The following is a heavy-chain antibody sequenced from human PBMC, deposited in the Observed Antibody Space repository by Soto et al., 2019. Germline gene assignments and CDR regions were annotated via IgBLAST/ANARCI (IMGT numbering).Heavy chain of an antibody. CDR3: AHRLYGSSWSHHDAFDI. J-gene: IGHJ3*02. CDR1: GFSLSTSGVG. Sequence: QITLKESGPPLVKPTQTLTLTCTFSGFSLSTSGVGVGWIRQPPGKALEWLALIYWDDDKRYSPSLKSRLTITKDTSKNHVVLTMTNMDPVDTATYYCAHRLYGSSWSHHDAFDIWGQGTMVTVSS. V-gene: IGHV2-5*02. D-gene: IGHD6-13*01. CDR2: IYWDDDK.